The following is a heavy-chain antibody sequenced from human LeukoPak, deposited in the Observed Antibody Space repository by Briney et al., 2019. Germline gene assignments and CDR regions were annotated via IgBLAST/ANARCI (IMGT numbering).Heavy chain of an antibody. CDR1: GFTFSSYA. CDR2: ISGSGGST. D-gene: IGHD4-23*01. V-gene: IGHV3-23*01. Sequence: PGRSLRLSCAASGFTFSSYAMHWVRQAPGKGLEWVSAISGSGGSTYYADSVKGRFTISRDKSKNTLYVQMNSLRAEDTAVYYCAKDVSKGYGGNFFDYWGQGTLVTVSS. CDR3: AKDVSKGYGGNFFDY. J-gene: IGHJ4*02.